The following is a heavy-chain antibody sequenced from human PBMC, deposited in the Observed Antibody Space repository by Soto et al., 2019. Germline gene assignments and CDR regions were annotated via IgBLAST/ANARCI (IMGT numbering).Heavy chain of an antibody. D-gene: IGHD3-22*01. J-gene: IGHJ5*02. CDR1: GGSISSGGYY. CDR3: ARVLQSYYYDSSGYMT. V-gene: IGHV4-31*03. CDR2: IYYSGST. Sequence: KASETLSLTCTVSGGSISSGGYYWSWIRQHPGKGLEWIGYIYYSGSTYYNPSLKSRVTISVDTSKNQFSLKLSSVTAADTAVYYCARVLQSYYYDSSGYMTWGQGTLVTVSS.